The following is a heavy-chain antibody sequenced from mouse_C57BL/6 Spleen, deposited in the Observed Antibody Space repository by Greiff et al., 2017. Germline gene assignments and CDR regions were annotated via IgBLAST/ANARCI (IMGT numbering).Heavy chain of an antibody. D-gene: IGHD1-1*01. Sequence: EVQLVESGGGLVKPGGSLKLSCAASGFTFSSYTMSWVRQTPEKRLEWVATISGGGGNTYYPDSVKGRFTISRDNAKNTLYLQMSSLRSEDTALYSCASRGGSSLYAMDYWGQGTSVTVSS. CDR2: ISGGGGNT. CDR3: ASRGGSSLYAMDY. V-gene: IGHV5-9*01. J-gene: IGHJ4*01. CDR1: GFTFSSYT.